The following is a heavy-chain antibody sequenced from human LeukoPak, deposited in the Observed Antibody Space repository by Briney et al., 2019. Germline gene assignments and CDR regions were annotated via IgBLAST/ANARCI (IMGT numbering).Heavy chain of an antibody. D-gene: IGHD3-10*01. J-gene: IGHJ6*02. Sequence: RLSFSASGVSFDDNANRWVRQAPAKDVVSVPGVNYNSCSIYYADSVKGRFTISRDNAKNSLYLQMNSLRAEDTAVYYCARDLFTYYYAAGLGMDVWGQGTTVTVSS. CDR3: ARDLFTYYYAAGLGMDV. CDR1: GVSFDDNA. CDR2: VNYNSCSI. V-gene: IGHV3-9*01.